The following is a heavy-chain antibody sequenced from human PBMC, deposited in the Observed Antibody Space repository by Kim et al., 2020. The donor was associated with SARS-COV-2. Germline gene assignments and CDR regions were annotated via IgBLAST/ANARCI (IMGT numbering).Heavy chain of an antibody. J-gene: IGHJ6*02. Sequence: GGSLRLSCAASGFTFSSYGMHWVRQAPGKGLEWVAVISYDGSNKYYADSVKGRFTISRDNSKNTLYLQMNSLRAEDTAVYYCVTTVTTGGNYYYYGMDVWGQGTTVTVSS. CDR1: GFTFSSYG. V-gene: IGHV3-30*03. CDR2: ISYDGSNK. D-gene: IGHD4-17*01. CDR3: VTTVTTGGNYYYYGMDV.